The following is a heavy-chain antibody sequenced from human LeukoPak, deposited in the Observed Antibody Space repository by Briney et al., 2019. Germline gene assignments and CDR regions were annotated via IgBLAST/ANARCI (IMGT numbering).Heavy chain of an antibody. D-gene: IGHD2-8*01. CDR2: ISGSGGST. V-gene: IGHV3-23*01. J-gene: IGHJ4*02. CDR3: VRMVSGDY. Sequence: GGSLRLSCAASGFTFSSYAMSWVRQAPGKGLEWVSAISGSGGSTYYADSVRGRFTISRDNSKNTLSLQMNSLRAEDTAVYHCVRMVSGDYWGQGTLVTVSS. CDR1: GFTFSSYA.